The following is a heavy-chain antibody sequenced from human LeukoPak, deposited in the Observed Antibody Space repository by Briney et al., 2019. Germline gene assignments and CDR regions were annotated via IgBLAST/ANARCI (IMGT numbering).Heavy chain of an antibody. V-gene: IGHV3-7*01. J-gene: IGHJ4*02. D-gene: IGHD6-6*01. CDR1: GFTFSSYW. Sequence: GGSLRLSCAASGFTFSSYWMSWVRQAPGKGLEWVANIKQDGSEKYYVDSVKGRFTISRGNPKNILYLQMNSLRADDTSLYYCVKAGKGTLGYTTSSGFWGQGTLVTVS. CDR2: IKQDGSEK. CDR3: VKAGKGTLGYTTSSGF.